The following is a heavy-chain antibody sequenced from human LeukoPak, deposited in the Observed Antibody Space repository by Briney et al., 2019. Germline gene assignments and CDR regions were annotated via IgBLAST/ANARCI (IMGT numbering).Heavy chain of an antibody. V-gene: IGHV4-39*07. J-gene: IGHJ4*02. CDR2: IYYSGST. CDR3: VGDRDGDYYFDY. Sequence: SETLSLTCTVSGVSISGSSYYWGWIRQPPGKGLEWIGSIYYSGSTYYNPSLKSRVTISVDTSKNQFSLKLSSVTAADTAVYYCVGDRDGDYYFDYWGQGTLVTVSS. D-gene: IGHD4-17*01. CDR1: GVSISGSSYY.